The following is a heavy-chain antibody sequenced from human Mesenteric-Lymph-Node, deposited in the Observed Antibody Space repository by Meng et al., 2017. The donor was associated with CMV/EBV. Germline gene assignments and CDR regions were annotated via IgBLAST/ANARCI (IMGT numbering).Heavy chain of an antibody. CDR2: ISSSGSTI. J-gene: IGHJ4*02. V-gene: IGHV3-11*04. CDR1: GFTFSDYY. Sequence: GESLKISCAASGFTFSDYYMSWIRQAPGKGLEWVSYISSSGSTIYYADSVKGRFTISRDNAKNSLYLQMNSLRAEDTAVYYCARDFPYNWHVRLSDYWGQGTLVTVSS. CDR3: ARDFPYNWHVRLSDY. D-gene: IGHD1-20*01.